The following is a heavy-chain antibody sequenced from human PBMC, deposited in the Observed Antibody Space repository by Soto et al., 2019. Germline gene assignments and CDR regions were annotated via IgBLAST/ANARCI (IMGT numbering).Heavy chain of an antibody. CDR3: AKDDRYHIVVLTASYWYFDL. Sequence: GGSLRLSCAASGFTFSSYAMSWVRQAPGKGLEWVSAISGSGGSTYYADSVKGRFAISRDNSKNTLYLQMNSLRAQDTAVYYCAKDDRYHIVVLTASYWYFDLWGRGTLVTVSS. CDR2: ISGSGGST. V-gene: IGHV3-23*01. D-gene: IGHD2-21*02. CDR1: GFTFSSYA. J-gene: IGHJ2*01.